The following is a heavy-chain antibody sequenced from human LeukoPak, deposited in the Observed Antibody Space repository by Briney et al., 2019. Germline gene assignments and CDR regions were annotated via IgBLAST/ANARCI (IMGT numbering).Heavy chain of an antibody. J-gene: IGHJ4*02. Sequence: GGSLRLSCAASGFTFSTYSMNWVRQAPGKGLEWVSYISSSGSTIYYADSVKGRFTISRDNAKNSLYLQMNSLRAEDTAVYYCARLSGYDWHYFDYWGQGTLVAVSS. CDR3: ARLSGYDWHYFDY. CDR2: ISSSGSTI. D-gene: IGHD5-12*01. V-gene: IGHV3-48*04. CDR1: GFTFSTYS.